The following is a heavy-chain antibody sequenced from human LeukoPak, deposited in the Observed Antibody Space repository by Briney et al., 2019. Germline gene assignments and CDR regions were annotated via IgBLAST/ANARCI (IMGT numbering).Heavy chain of an antibody. V-gene: IGHV4-59*11. Sequence: SETLSLTCTVSGGSIGSHYWTWIRQTPGKGLEWIGYVYDIGSTKYNPSLKSRVTMSVDTSKNQFSLKLSSVTAADTAVYYCARASITRVAFDIWGQGTMVTVSS. CDR2: VYDIGST. CDR3: ARASITRVAFDI. J-gene: IGHJ3*02. CDR1: GGSIGSHY. D-gene: IGHD3-10*01.